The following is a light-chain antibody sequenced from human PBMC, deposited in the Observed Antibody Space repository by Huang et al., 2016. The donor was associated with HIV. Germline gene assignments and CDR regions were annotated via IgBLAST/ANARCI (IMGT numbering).Light chain of an antibody. CDR3: QQLHSYPIT. J-gene: IGKJ5*01. V-gene: IGKV1-9*01. CDR1: QDIANS. Sequence: QLTQSPSSLSMSVGDRVIITCQASQDIANSLAWYQHKPGRAPKLLISAASNLQSGVPSRFSGGSAGTYFTLIITNLQPDDFASYYCQQLHSYPITFGQGTRLDI. CDR2: AAS.